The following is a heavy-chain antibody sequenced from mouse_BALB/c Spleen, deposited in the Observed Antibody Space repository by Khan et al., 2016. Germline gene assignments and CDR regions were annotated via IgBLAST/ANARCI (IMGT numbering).Heavy chain of an antibody. J-gene: IGHJ2*01. Sequence: VQLKESGPGLVKPSQSLSLTCTVSGYSITSDYAWNWIRQFPGNKLEWMGYISYSGSTSYNPSLKSRISITRDTSKNQFFLQLNSVTTEDTATYYCARGTTYWGQGTTLTVSS. D-gene: IGHD2-13*01. V-gene: IGHV3-2*02. CDR2: ISYSGST. CDR1: GYSITSDYA. CDR3: ARGTTY.